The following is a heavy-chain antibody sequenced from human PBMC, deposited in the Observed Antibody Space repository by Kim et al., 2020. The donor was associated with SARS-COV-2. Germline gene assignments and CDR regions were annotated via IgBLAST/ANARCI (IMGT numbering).Heavy chain of an antibody. D-gene: IGHD5-12*01. CDR3: ARGTQSSGYPRLLDH. CDR2: IDYTGRT. CDR1: GGSINTNNYY. J-gene: IGHJ4*02. V-gene: IGHV4-39*01. Sequence: SETLSLTCTVSGGSINTNNYYWAWIRQPPGKGLEWIGGIDYTGRTYVNPSLRSRVTMSLDTSENQSSLRLSSATAADTAVYYCARGTQSSGYPRLLDHWGQGTLVTVSS.